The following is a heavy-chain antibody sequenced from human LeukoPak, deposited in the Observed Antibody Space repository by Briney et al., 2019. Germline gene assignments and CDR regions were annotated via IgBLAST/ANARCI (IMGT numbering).Heavy chain of an antibody. V-gene: IGHV3-74*01. CDR2: INSDGSST. CDR3: ARGGHVVVTATSFDY. D-gene: IGHD2-21*02. CDR1: GFTFSSYW. Sequence: GGSLRLSCAASGFTFSSYWMHWVRQAPGKWLVWVSRINSDGSSTSYADSVKGRFTISRDNAKNTLYLQMNSLRAEDTAVYYCARGGHVVVTATSFDYWGQGTLVTVSS. J-gene: IGHJ4*02.